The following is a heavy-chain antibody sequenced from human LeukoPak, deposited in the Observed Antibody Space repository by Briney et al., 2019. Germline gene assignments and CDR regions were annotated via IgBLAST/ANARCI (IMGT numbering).Heavy chain of an antibody. CDR2: IYHSGST. Sequence: PSETLSLTCAVSGYSISTDYFWGWIRQPPGKGLEWIGSIYHSGSTHKTPSLKSRVTISVDTSKNQFSLKLTSVTAADTAVYLCARLSRGGWFDYWGQGTLVTVSS. CDR3: ARLSRGGWFDY. V-gene: IGHV4-38-2*01. J-gene: IGHJ4*02. D-gene: IGHD3-10*01. CDR1: GYSISTDYF.